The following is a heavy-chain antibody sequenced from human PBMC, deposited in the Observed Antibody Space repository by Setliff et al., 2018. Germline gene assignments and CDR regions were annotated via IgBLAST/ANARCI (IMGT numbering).Heavy chain of an antibody. V-gene: IGHV4-39*07. Sequence: SETLSLTCTVSGGSISSSSYYWGWIRQPPGKGLEWIGSIYYSGSTYDNPSLKSRVTISVDTSKNQFSLKLSSVTAADTAVYYCARASTYYNFWSGYYGDSTNWFDPWGQGTLVTVSS. CDR1: GGSISSSSYY. D-gene: IGHD3-3*01. CDR2: IYYSGST. CDR3: ARASTYYNFWSGYYGDSTNWFDP. J-gene: IGHJ5*02.